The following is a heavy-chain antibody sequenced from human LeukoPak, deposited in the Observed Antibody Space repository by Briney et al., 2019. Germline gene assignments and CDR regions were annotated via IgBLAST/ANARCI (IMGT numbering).Heavy chain of an antibody. CDR2: IYYSGST. Sequence: SETLSLTCTVSGGSISSSSYYWGWIRQPPGKGLEWIGSIYYSGSTYYNPALKSRVTISVDTSKNQFSLKLSSVTAADTAVYYCATPYIDYYGSGSYYNGAFDPWGQGTLVTVSS. D-gene: IGHD3-10*01. CDR3: ATPYIDYYGSGSYYNGAFDP. J-gene: IGHJ5*02. V-gene: IGHV4-39*01. CDR1: GGSISSSSYY.